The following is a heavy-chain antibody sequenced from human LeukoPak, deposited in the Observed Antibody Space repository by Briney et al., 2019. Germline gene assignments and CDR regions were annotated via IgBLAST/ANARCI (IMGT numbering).Heavy chain of an antibody. CDR3: AKWGPHNWNQLHLHYFDY. J-gene: IGHJ4*02. V-gene: IGHV3-23*01. Sequence: GGSLRLSCAASGFTFSSYAMSWVRQAPGKGLEWVSAISDSGTTIYYANSVKGRFTISRDNSKNTLYLQMNSLRAEDTALYYCAKWGPHNWNQLHLHYFDYWGQGTLVTVSS. D-gene: IGHD1-20*01. CDR2: ISDSGTTI. CDR1: GFTFSSYA.